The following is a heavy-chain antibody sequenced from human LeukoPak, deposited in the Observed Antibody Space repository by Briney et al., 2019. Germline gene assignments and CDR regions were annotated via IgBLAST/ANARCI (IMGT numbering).Heavy chain of an antibody. J-gene: IGHJ6*03. CDR2: ISSSGSTV. CDR1: GFTFSNYE. Sequence: GGSLRLSCAASGFTFSNYEMNWVRQAPGKGLEWVSYISSSGSTVYYADSVKGRFTISRDNAKNSLFLQMNSLRAEDTAVYYCARQYSGYDAYYYYYYMDVWGKGTMVTISS. D-gene: IGHD5-12*01. CDR3: ARQYSGYDAYYYYYYMDV. V-gene: IGHV3-48*03.